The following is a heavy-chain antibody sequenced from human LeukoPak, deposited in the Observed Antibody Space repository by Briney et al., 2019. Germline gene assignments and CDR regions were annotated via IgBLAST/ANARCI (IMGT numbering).Heavy chain of an antibody. V-gene: IGHV3-23*01. Sequence: SGGSLRLSCAASGFTFSSYAMSWVRQAPRTGLEWVSVISGSGGNTYYADSVKGRFTISRDNSKNTLYLQMNSLRAEEKAVYYCAKDGGGVTPFDYWGQGTLVTVSS. CDR1: GFTFSSYA. J-gene: IGHJ4*02. CDR2: ISGSGGNT. CDR3: AKDGGGVTPFDY. D-gene: IGHD2-21*02.